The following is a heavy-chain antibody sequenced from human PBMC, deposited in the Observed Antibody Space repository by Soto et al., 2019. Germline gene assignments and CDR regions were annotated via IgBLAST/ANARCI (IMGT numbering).Heavy chain of an antibody. V-gene: IGHV1-69*13. J-gene: IGHJ5*02. D-gene: IGHD3-10*01. CDR3: ARVHSSGIFYFVDP. Sequence: SVKVSCKASGGTFDSYVISWLRQAPGQGLEWMGGIMPIFGTPNYAQKFRGRVTISADESTSTAYLELSSLTSDDTAVYYCARVHSSGIFYFVDPWGQGTLVTVSS. CDR1: GGTFDSYV. CDR2: IMPIFGTP.